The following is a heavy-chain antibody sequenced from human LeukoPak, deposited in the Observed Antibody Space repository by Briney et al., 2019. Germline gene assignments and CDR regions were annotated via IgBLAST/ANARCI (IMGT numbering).Heavy chain of an antibody. Sequence: GASLRLSCAASGFTFSSYGMHWVRQAAGKGLEWVAFIRYDGSNKYYADSVKGRFTISRDNSKNTLYLQMNSLRAEDTAVYYCAKVFSRGVMIPLHYWGQGTLVTVSS. D-gene: IGHD3-10*01. CDR2: IRYDGSNK. V-gene: IGHV3-30*02. J-gene: IGHJ4*02. CDR1: GFTFSSYG. CDR3: AKVFSRGVMIPLHY.